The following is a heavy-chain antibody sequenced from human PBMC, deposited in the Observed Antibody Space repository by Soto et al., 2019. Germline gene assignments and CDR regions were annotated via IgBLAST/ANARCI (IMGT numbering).Heavy chain of an antibody. CDR3: ARSPEMATTGGFDY. CDR1: GFSLSNARVG. Sequence: QVTLKESGPVLVKPTETLTLTCTVSGFSLSNARVGVSWIRQPPGKALEWLAHIFSNDEKSYSTSLKSRLTISKDNSKIHAVLTMTNMDTVDTATYYCARSPEMATTGGFDYWGQGTLVTVSS. J-gene: IGHJ4*02. D-gene: IGHD1-1*01. CDR2: IFSNDEK. V-gene: IGHV2-26*01.